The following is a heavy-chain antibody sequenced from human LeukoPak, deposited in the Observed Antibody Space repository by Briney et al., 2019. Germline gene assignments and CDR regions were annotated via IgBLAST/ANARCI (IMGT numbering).Heavy chain of an antibody. CDR1: GGSISSYY. CDR3: AATYYYDSSGYYVIDY. J-gene: IGHJ4*02. CDR2: IYYSGST. D-gene: IGHD3-22*01. V-gene: IGHV4-59*01. Sequence: SETLSLTCTVSGGSISSYYWSWIRQPPGKGLEWIGYIYYSGSTNYNPSLKSRVTISVDTSKNQFSLKLSSVTAADTAVYYCAATYYYDSSGYYVIDYWGQGTLVTVSS.